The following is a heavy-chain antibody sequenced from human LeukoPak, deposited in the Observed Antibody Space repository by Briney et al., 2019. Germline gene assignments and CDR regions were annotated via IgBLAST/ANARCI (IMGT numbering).Heavy chain of an antibody. V-gene: IGHV3-33*01. Sequence: GGSLRLSRAASGFTFSSYGMHWVRQAPGKGLEWVAVIWYDGTNKYYADSVKGRFTISRDNSKNTLYLQMNSLRAEDTAVYYCARIGGDRHPIEYWGQGTLVTVSS. J-gene: IGHJ4*02. CDR1: GFTFSSYG. D-gene: IGHD2-21*02. CDR3: ARIGGDRHPIEY. CDR2: IWYDGTNK.